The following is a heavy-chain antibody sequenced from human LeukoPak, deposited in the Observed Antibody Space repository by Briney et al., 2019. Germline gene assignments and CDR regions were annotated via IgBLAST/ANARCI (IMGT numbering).Heavy chain of an antibody. CDR2: IYSSGST. J-gene: IGHJ6*03. D-gene: IGHD3-9*01. Sequence: PSETLSLTCTVSGGSISSYYWSWIRQPAGKGLEWIGRIYSSGSTTYNPSLKSRVTMSVDTSKNQFSLKLSSVTAADTAVYYCARSFDWYYYYMDVWGKGTTVTVSS. CDR1: GGSISSYY. CDR3: ARSFDWYYYYMDV. V-gene: IGHV4-4*07.